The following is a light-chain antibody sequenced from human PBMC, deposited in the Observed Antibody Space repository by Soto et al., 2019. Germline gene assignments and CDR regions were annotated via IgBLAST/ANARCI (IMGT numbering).Light chain of an antibody. Sequence: DIVMTQSPDSLAVSLGERATINCKSSQSVLYSSDNKNYLFWYQQKPGQPPKLLIYWASTRESRVPDRFSGSGSGTDFTLTISSLQAEDVAVYYCQQYYSTPITFGQGTRLEIK. J-gene: IGKJ5*01. V-gene: IGKV4-1*01. CDR1: QSVLYSSDNKNY. CDR3: QQYYSTPIT. CDR2: WAS.